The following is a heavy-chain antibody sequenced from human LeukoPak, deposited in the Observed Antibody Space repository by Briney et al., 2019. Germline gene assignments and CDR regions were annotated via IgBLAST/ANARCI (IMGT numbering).Heavy chain of an antibody. CDR3: ARERYDFWSGYSYKWFDP. CDR1: GGSISSDY. CDR2: IYYSGST. V-gene: IGHV4-59*01. J-gene: IGHJ5*02. D-gene: IGHD3-3*01. Sequence: SETLSLTCTVSGGSISSDYWSWIRQPPGKGLEWIGYIYYSGSTNYNPSLKSRVTISVDTSKNQLSLKLSSVTAADAAVYYCARERYDFWSGYSYKWFDPWGQGTRVIVSS.